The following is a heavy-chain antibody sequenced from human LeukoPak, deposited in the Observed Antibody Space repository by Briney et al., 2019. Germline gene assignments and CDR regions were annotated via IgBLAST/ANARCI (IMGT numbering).Heavy chain of an antibody. J-gene: IGHJ4*02. CDR1: GFSFSTYT. D-gene: IGHD1-26*01. CDR3: ARGSGSWLGG. V-gene: IGHV3-48*02. CDR2: ISSGSTTI. Sequence: KSGGSLRLSCAASGFSFSTYTMNWVRQAPGKGLDWVSYISSGSTTIYYADSVKGRFTISRDNANNSVHLQMNSLRDEDTALYYCARGSGSWLGGWGQGTLVTVSS.